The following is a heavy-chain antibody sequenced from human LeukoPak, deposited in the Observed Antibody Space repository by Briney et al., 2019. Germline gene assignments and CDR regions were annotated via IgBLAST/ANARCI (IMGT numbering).Heavy chain of an antibody. V-gene: IGHV3-23*01. J-gene: IGHJ4*02. CDR1: GFTSSSFA. Sequence: GGSLRLSCAASGFTSSSFAMSWVRQAPGKGLEWVSGITGSGDSTQYADSVKGRFTISRDNSKNTLYLQMNSLTAEDTAVYYCAKGRSGSYSPTWDYWGQGTLVTVSS. CDR2: ITGSGDST. CDR3: AKGRSGSYSPTWDY. D-gene: IGHD1-26*01.